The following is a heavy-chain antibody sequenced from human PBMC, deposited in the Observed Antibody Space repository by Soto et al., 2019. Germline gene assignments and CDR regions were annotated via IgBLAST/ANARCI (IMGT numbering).Heavy chain of an antibody. CDR1: GFTFSSYA. CDR2: ISGSGGST. CDR3: AKSYPLRTRIAAAGTGFFDY. D-gene: IGHD6-13*01. Sequence: GGSLRLSCAASGFTFSSYAMSWVRQAPGKGLEWVSAISGSGGSTYYADSVKGRFTISRDNSKNTLYLQMNSLRAEDTAVYYCAKSYPLRTRIAAAGTGFFDYWGQGTLVTV. J-gene: IGHJ4*02. V-gene: IGHV3-23*01.